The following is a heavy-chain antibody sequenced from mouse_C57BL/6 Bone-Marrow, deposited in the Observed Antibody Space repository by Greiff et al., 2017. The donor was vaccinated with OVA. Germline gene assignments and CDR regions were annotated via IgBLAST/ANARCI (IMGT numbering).Heavy chain of an antibody. CDR1: GYTFPSYW. CDR2: IYPGSGST. D-gene: IGHD2-4*01. CDR3: ARVYYDYDGLAY. V-gene: IGHV1-55*01. J-gene: IGHJ3*01. Sequence: QVQLQQPGAELVKPGASVKMSCKASGYTFPSYWITWVKQRPGQGLEWIGDIYPGSGSTNYNEKFKSKATLTVDTSSSTAYMQLSSLTSEDSAVYYCARVYYDYDGLAYWGQGTLVTVSA.